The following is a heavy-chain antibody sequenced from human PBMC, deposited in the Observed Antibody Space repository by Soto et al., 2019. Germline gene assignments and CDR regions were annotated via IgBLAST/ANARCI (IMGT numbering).Heavy chain of an antibody. J-gene: IGHJ4*02. CDR3: ASSIVVVTALDY. CDR1: GYTFTSYA. D-gene: IGHD2-21*02. Sequence: QVQLVQSGAEEKKPGASVKVSCKASGYTFTSYAMHWVRQAPGQRLEWMGWINARNGNTKYSQNFQGRVTITRDTSASTAYMELSSLRSEDTAVYYCASSIVVVTALDYWGQGTLVTVSS. CDR2: INARNGNT. V-gene: IGHV1-3*05.